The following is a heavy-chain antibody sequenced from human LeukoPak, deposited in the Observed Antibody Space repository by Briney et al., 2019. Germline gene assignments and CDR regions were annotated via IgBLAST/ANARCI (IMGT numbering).Heavy chain of an antibody. J-gene: IGHJ4*02. V-gene: IGHV3-21*01. CDR2: ITTTSAYI. CDR1: GVTLSDAW. Sequence: PGGSLRLSCAASGVTLSDAWMTWVRQAPGKGLEWVSSITTTSAYIYYADSVKGRFTISRDNAKNSLYLQMNSLRADDTAVYYCTRDIVHGDYVSAYWGQGTLVTVSS. D-gene: IGHD4-17*01. CDR3: TRDIVHGDYVSAY.